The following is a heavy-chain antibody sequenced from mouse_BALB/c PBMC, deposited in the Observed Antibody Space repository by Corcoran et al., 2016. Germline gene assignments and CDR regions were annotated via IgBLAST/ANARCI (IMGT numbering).Heavy chain of an antibody. CDR3: ARPHGVGGYFDV. CDR1: GYSFTGYY. V-gene: IGHV1-26*01. D-gene: IGHD1-1*01. CDR2: INPYNGAT. J-gene: IGHJ1*01. Sequence: EVQLQQSGPELVKPGASVKISCKASGYSFTGYYMHWVKQSHVKSLEWIGRINPYNGATSYNQNFKDKASLTVDKSSSTAYMELHSLTSEDSAVYYCARPHGVGGYFDVWGAGTTVTVSS.